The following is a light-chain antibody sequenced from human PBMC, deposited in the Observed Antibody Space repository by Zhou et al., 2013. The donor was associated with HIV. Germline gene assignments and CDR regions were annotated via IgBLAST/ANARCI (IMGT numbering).Light chain of an antibody. J-gene: IGKJ1*01. Sequence: DIQMTQSPTSLSASVGDRVTITCRASQSISIYLNWYQQKPGKAPKLLIYEASSLQSGVPSRFSGSGSGTEFTLTISSLQPDDFATYYCQQYNSYWTFGQGTKVEIK. CDR1: QSISIY. CDR2: EAS. V-gene: IGKV1-5*03. CDR3: QQYNSYWT.